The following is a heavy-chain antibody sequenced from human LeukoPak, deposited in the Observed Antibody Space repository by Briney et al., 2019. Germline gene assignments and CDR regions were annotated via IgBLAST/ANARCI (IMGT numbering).Heavy chain of an antibody. CDR1: GYSISSGYY. J-gene: IGHJ4*02. CDR2: IYHSGST. D-gene: IGHD2-2*01. Sequence: PSETLSLTCAVSGYSISSGYYWGWIRQPPGKGLEWIGSIYHSGSTYYNPSLKSRVTISVDTSKNQFSLKLSSVTAADTAVYYCARDLPAVVPAASKNDWGQGTLVTVSS. CDR3: ARDLPAVVPAASKND. V-gene: IGHV4-38-2*02.